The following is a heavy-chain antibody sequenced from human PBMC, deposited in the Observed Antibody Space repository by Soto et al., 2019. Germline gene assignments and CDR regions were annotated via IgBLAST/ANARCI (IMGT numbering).Heavy chain of an antibody. V-gene: IGHV1-18*01. CDR2: ISAYNGNT. CDR3: SGGVGCAPLYS. CDR1: GYTFTSYG. D-gene: IGHD3-16*01. Sequence: GASVKVSCKASGYTFTSYGISWARPAPGQGLEWMGWISAYNGNTNYAQKLQGRVTMTTDTSTSTAYMELRSLRSDDTAVYYCSGGVGCAPLYSCCHGTLVTVSS. J-gene: IGHJ5*01.